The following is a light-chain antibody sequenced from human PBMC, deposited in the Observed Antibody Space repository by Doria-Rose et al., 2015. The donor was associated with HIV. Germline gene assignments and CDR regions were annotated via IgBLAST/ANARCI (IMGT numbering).Light chain of an antibody. CDR3: QQLKSYLL. CDR2: AAS. J-gene: IGKJ5*01. CDR1: QDISSY. Sequence: TQSPPFLSASVGDRVTITCRASQDISSYLAWYQQKAGKAPKLLIYAASTLQSGVSSRYSGSGSGTEFTLTISSLQPEDFATYYCQQLKSYLLFGQGTRLDIK. V-gene: IGKV1-9*01.